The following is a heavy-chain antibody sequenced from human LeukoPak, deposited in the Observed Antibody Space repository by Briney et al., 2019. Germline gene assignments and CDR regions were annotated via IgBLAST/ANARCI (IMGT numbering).Heavy chain of an antibody. CDR3: ARGQGSDLDY. V-gene: IGHV3-21*01. CDR1: GFTFSSYS. Sequence: PGGSLRLSCAASGFTFSSYSMNWVRQAPGKGLEWVSSISSSSSYIYYADSVKGRFTISRDNAKNTLYLQMNSLRAEDTAVYYCARGQGSDLDYXGQXXXXXXXS. CDR2: ISSSSSYI. J-gene: IGHJ4*02.